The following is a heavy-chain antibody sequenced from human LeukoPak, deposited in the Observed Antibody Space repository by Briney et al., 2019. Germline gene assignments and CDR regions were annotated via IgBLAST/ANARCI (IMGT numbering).Heavy chain of an antibody. J-gene: IGHJ6*02. CDR3: ARTPGPAAIPLQANPQYGMDV. Sequence: ASVKVSCKASGYTFTGYYMHWVRQAPGQGLEWMGIINPSGGSTSYAQKFQGRVTMTRDTSTSTVYMELSSLRSEDTAVYYCARTPGPAAIPLQANPQYGMDVWGQGTTVTVSS. CDR2: INPSGGST. CDR1: GYTFTGYY. V-gene: IGHV1-46*01. D-gene: IGHD2-2*02.